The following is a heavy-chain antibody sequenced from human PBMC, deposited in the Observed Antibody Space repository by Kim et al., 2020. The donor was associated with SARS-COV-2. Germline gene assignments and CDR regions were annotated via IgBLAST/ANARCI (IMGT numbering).Heavy chain of an antibody. J-gene: IGHJ4*02. CDR3: ARDMDPTVYDY. CDR1: GYTFKSYP. V-gene: IGHV1-3*01. CDR2: VNAANDET. Sequence: ASVKVFCKAYGYTFKSYPIHWLRQAPGQRPEWMGWVNAANDETQYSQKFQGRVTITRDTSANTAYMELRRLTTKDTAIYYCARDMDPTVYDYWGQGTLVTVSS. D-gene: IGHD4-4*01.